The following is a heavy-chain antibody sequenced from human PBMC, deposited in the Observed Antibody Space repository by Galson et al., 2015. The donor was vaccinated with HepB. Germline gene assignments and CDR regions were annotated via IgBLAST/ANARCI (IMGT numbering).Heavy chain of an antibody. D-gene: IGHD3-16*01. CDR1: RGPITNRA. J-gene: IGHJ4*02. Sequence: SVKVSCKASRGPITNRAIAWVRQAPGQGLEWMGGIIPVFGSAIYAEKFQDRVTITADESTSTAYMELRGLTSEDTAIYHCASVSGGVPAPLSYWGQGTLVTVSA. V-gene: IGHV1-69*13. CDR2: IIPVFGSA. CDR3: ASVSGGVPAPLSY.